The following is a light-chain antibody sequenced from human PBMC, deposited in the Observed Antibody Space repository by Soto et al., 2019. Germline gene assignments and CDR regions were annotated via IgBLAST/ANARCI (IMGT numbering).Light chain of an antibody. Sequence: DIQMTQSPSTLSASVGDRVTITCRASQSISTWLAWYQQRPGKAPKLLIYQASTLQSGVPSGFSGSGSETEFTLTISRLQPHDSATYSGQQSHSSPLTFGGGTKVEIK. CDR3: QQSHSSPLT. CDR1: QSISTW. V-gene: IGKV1-5*03. CDR2: QAS. J-gene: IGKJ4*01.